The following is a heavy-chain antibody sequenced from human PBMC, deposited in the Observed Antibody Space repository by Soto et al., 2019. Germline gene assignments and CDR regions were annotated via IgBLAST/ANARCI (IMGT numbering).Heavy chain of an antibody. CDR3: PRLSGSPPSHGMDV. J-gene: IGHJ6*02. Sequence: EVQLVESVGGLVQPGGSLRLSCAASGFTFSGYDMHWVRQATGKGLAWVSAIGTAGDTYYPGSVKGRLTISRENAKNSLYLQMNSLRAGDTAVYYCPRLSGSPPSHGMDVWGQGTTVTVSS. D-gene: IGHD1-26*01. CDR1: GFTFSGYD. V-gene: IGHV3-13*01. CDR2: IGTAGDT.